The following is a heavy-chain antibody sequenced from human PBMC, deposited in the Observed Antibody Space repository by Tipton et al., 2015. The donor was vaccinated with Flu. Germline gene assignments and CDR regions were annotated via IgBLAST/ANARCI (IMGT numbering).Heavy chain of an antibody. D-gene: IGHD3-10*01. CDR2: IYYSGNT. J-gene: IGHJ4*02. CDR3: ARGYHGSGNYSPVGIDS. CDR1: GGSISSYY. V-gene: IGHV4-59*12. Sequence: TLSLTCTVSGGSISSYYWSWIRQPPGKGLEWIGSIYYSGNTYYNPSLKSRVSISIDTSRKQFSLKLSSVTAADTAVYYCARGYHGSGNYSPVGIDSWGQGTLVTVSS.